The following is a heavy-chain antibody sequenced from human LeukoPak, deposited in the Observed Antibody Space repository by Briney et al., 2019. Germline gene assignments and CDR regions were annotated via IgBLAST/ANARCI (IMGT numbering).Heavy chain of an antibody. CDR3: ARPRGSGYYRYDY. CDR1: GFTVSSNY. Sequence: GGSLRPSCAASGFTVSSNYMSWVRQAPGKGLEWVSVIYSGGSTYYADSVKGRFTISRDNSKNTLYLQMNSLRAEDTAVYYCARPRGSGYYRYDYWGQGTLVTVSS. J-gene: IGHJ4*02. CDR2: IYSGGST. V-gene: IGHV3-66*04. D-gene: IGHD3-22*01.